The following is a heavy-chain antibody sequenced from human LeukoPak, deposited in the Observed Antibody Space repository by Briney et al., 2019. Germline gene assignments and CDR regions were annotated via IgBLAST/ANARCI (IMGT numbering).Heavy chain of an antibody. D-gene: IGHD5-12*01. CDR2: ISGSGGST. CDR3: AKPSYSDYARFDY. J-gene: IGHJ4*02. V-gene: IGHV3-23*01. CDR1: GFTFSSYA. Sequence: GGSLRLSCAASGFTFSSYAMSWVRQAPGKGLEWVSAISGSGGSTYYADSVKGRFTISRDNSKNTLYLQMNSLRAEDTAVYYRAKPSYSDYARFDYWGQGTLVTVSS.